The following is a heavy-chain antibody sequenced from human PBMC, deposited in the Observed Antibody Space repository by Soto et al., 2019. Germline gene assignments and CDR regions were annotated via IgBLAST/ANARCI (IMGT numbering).Heavy chain of an antibody. Sequence: PSETLSLTCTVSGGSISSGGYYWSWIRQYPGKGLDWIGYIYFSGTTYYNPSLKSRVTISLDTSKNQFSLKLSSVTAADTAVYYCARADRLGWFDPWGQGTLVTVSS. V-gene: IGHV4-31*03. D-gene: IGHD1-26*01. CDR3: ARADRLGWFDP. CDR1: GGSISSGGYY. CDR2: IYFSGTT. J-gene: IGHJ5*02.